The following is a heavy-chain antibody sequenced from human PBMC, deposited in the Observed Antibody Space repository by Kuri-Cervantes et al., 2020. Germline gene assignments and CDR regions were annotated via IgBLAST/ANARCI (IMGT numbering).Heavy chain of an antibody. Sequence: LSLTCAASGFTFSSYAMHWVRQAPGKGLEWVAVIWYDGSNKYYADSVKGRFTISRDNSKNTLYLQMNSLRAEDTAVYYCAREERVATTLWGNYYYGMDVWGQGTTVTVSS. D-gene: IGHD1-26*01. J-gene: IGHJ6*02. V-gene: IGHV3-33*08. CDR1: GFTFSSYA. CDR2: IWYDGSNK. CDR3: AREERVATTLWGNYYYGMDV.